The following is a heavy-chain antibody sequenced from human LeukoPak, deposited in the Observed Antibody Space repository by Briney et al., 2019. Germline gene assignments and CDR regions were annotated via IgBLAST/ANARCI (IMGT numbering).Heavy chain of an antibody. V-gene: IGHV4-59*01. CDR3: ARARYSSSWYTPFDP. Sequence: PSETLSLTRTVSGGSISSYYWSWIRQPPGKGLEWIGFIYNSGSTNYNPSLKSRVTISADTSKNQFSLKLSSVTAADTAMYYCARARYSSSWYTPFDPWGQGTLVTVSS. CDR2: IYNSGST. J-gene: IGHJ5*02. CDR1: GGSISSYY. D-gene: IGHD6-13*01.